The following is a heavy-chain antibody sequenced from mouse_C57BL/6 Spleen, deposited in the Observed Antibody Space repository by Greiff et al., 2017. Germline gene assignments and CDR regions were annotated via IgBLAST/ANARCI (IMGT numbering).Heavy chain of an antibody. CDR1: GYTFTSYW. CDR3: ARGQLRLRGAMDY. D-gene: IGHD3-2*02. CDR2: IDPSDSYT. Sequence: QVQLQQPGAELVMPGASVKLSCKASGYTFTSYWMHWVKQRPGQGLEWIGEIDPSDSYTNYNQKFKGKSTLTVDKSSSTAYMQLSSLTSEDSAVYYCARGQLRLRGAMDYWGQGTSVTVSS. V-gene: IGHV1-69*01. J-gene: IGHJ4*01.